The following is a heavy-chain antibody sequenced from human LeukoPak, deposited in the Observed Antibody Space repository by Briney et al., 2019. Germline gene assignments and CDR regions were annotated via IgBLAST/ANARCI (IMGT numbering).Heavy chain of an antibody. V-gene: IGHV3-15*01. CDR3: ATVHASGCPGNY. J-gene: IGHJ4*02. CDR1: GFTFSNVW. Sequence: PGGSLRLSCATSGFTFSNVWMTWVRQAPGRGLEWVGRFKRETDGGTADYAAPVKGRFTISRDDSKKTLFLQMNSLNTEDTAVYYCATVHASGCPGNYWGQGTLVSVSS. D-gene: IGHD6-19*01. CDR2: FKRETDGGTA.